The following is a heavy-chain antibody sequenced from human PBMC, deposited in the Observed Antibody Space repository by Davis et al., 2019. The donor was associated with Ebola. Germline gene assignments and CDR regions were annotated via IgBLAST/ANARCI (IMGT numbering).Heavy chain of an antibody. CDR1: GFTFSSYS. V-gene: IGHV3-21*01. J-gene: IGHJ4*02. CDR2: ISSSSSYI. D-gene: IGHD3-9*01. CDR3: ARSRGVRYFDWLLGFDY. Sequence: PGGSLRLSCAASGFTFSSYSMNWVRQAPGKGLEWVSSISSSSSYIYYADSVQGRFTISRDNAKNSLYLQMNSLRAEDTAVYYCARSRGVRYFDWLLGFDYWGQGTLVTVSS.